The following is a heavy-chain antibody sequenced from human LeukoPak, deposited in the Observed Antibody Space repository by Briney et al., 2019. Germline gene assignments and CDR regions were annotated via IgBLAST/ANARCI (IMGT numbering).Heavy chain of an antibody. Sequence: SETLSLTCAVSGGSISSGYWSWSWLRQPPGKGLEWVVNNYRSANTYYNPSLKGRVTISVDTSKNHFSLQLSTVTAADTAVYSCARDRVAAAGLREGLDPWGRGTLVIVSS. V-gene: IGHV4-30-2*01. CDR2: NYRSANT. CDR1: GGSISSGYWS. J-gene: IGHJ5*02. CDR3: ARDRVAAAGLREGLDP. D-gene: IGHD6-13*01.